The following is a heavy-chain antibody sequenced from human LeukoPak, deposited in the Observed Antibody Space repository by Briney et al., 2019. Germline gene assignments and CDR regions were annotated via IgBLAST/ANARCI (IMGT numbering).Heavy chain of an antibody. D-gene: IGHD2/OR15-2a*01. CDR1: GYTFTSYD. V-gene: IGHV1-8*01. J-gene: IGHJ3*02. Sequence: ASVKASCKASGYTFTSYDINWVRQATGQGLEWMGWMNPNSGNTGYAQKFQGRVTMSRNTSISTAYMELSSLRSEDTAVYYCARDRISDAFDIWGQGTMVTVSS. CDR2: MNPNSGNT. CDR3: ARDRISDAFDI.